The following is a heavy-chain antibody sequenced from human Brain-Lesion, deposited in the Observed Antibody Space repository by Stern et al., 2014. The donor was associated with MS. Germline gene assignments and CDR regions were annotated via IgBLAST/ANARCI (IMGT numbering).Heavy chain of an antibody. V-gene: IGHV1-2*02. CDR3: ARDQRGITIFGVVTDYYYLGMDV. CDR2: INPNTGGP. CDR1: GYIFTGYY. D-gene: IGHD3-3*01. Sequence: QVQLVQSGAEVKKPGASVKVSCKTSGYIFTGYYIHWVRQAPGQGLEWMGWINPNTGGPKYAQKFQGRVTMSRDTSISTAYVKLSSLTSDDTAVYYCARDQRGITIFGVVTDYYYLGMDVWGQGTTVTVSS. J-gene: IGHJ6*02.